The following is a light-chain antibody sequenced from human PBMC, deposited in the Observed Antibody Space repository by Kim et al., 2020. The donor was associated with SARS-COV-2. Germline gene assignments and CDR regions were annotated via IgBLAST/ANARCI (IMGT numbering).Light chain of an antibody. J-gene: IGLJ3*02. V-gene: IGLV3-25*03. Sequence: PGRTARITCSGDALQKQYAYWYQQKPGQAPVLVIYKDSERPSGIPERFSGSSSGTTVTLTISGVQAEDEADYYCQSADSSGTYQVFGGGTKVTVL. CDR2: KDS. CDR3: QSADSSGTYQV. CDR1: ALQKQY.